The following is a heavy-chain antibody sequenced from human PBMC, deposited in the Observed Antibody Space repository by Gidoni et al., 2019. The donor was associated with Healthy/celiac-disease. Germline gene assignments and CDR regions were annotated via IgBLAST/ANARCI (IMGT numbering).Heavy chain of an antibody. CDR3: ARDRGLWDGYGMDV. D-gene: IGHD5-18*01. V-gene: IGHV3-30-3*01. Sequence: QVQLVASGGGVVQPGRSLRLSCAASGFTFSSYAMHWVRQAPGKGLEWVAVISYDGSNKYYADSVKGRFTISRDNSKNTLYLQMNSLRAEDTAVYYCARDRGLWDGYGMDVWGQGTTVTVSS. CDR2: ISYDGSNK. CDR1: GFTFSSYA. J-gene: IGHJ6*02.